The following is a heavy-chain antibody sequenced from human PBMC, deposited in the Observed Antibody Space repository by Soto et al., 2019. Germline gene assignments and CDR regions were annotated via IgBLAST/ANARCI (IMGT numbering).Heavy chain of an antibody. CDR1: GFSLSNARMG. V-gene: IGHV2-26*01. CDR3: ARTVARMNLDY. J-gene: IGHJ4*02. D-gene: IGHD2-21*01. CDR2: IFSNDET. Sequence: QVTLKESGPVLVKPTETLTLTCTVSGFSLSNARMGVSWIRQPPGKALEWLAHIFSNDETAYSTSLKTRLTIPXXTSKSQVALTMGNMDPVDTATYYCARTVARMNLDYWGQGTLVTVSS.